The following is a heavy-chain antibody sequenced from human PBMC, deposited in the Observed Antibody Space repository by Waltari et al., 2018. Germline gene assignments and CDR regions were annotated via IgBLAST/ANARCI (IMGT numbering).Heavy chain of an antibody. CDR3: ATQSWSNFEY. Sequence: EVQLVESGGGLVQPGGSLRLSCAASEFTFAYYWVAWVRQAPGKGREWVDNIKEDGSEKYYVDSVKGRFTISRDNAKNSLYLQMSSLRVEDTAVYYCATQSWSNFEYWGQGTLVTVSS. V-gene: IGHV3-7*01. D-gene: IGHD3-3*01. CDR1: EFTFAYYW. CDR2: IKEDGSEK. J-gene: IGHJ4*02.